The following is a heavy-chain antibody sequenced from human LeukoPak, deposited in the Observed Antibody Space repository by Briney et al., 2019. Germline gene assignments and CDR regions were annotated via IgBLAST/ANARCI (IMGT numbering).Heavy chain of an antibody. J-gene: IGHJ6*03. CDR1: GGTFSSYA. Sequence: GASVKVSCKASGGTFSSYAISWVRQAPGQGLEWMGGIIPIFGTANYAQKFQGRVTITADKSTSTAYMELSSLRSEDTAVYYCARASGYPTDYYHYYYMDVWGKGTTATVSS. D-gene: IGHD5-12*01. CDR2: IIPIFGTA. CDR3: ARASGYPTDYYHYYYMDV. V-gene: IGHV1-69*06.